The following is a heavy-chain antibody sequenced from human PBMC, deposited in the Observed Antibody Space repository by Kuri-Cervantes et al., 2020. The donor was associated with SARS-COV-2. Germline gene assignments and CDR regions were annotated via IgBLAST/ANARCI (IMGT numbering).Heavy chain of an antibody. CDR3: ARQGGRAIYFDY. V-gene: IGHV3-30-3*01. D-gene: IGHD6-25*01. CDR2: ISYDGSNK. J-gene: IGHJ4*02. Sequence: GGSLRLSCAASGFTFSSYAMHWVRQAPGKGLEWVAVISYDGSNKYYADSVEGRFTISRDNSKNTLYLQMNSLRAEDTAVYYCARQGGRAIYFDYWGQGTLVTVSS. CDR1: GFTFSSYA.